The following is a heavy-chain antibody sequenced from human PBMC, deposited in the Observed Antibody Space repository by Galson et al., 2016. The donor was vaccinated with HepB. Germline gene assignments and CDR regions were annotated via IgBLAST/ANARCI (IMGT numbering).Heavy chain of an antibody. D-gene: IGHD2/OR15-2a*01. Sequence: SVKVSCKASGYTPSDHIHWVRQAPGQGLQWLGWVNPNSEGTNYAEKFQGRVTLTWDTSISTAYMELRRLTSDDTGIYYCAQGPQNYDYWGQGTQVIVSS. J-gene: IGHJ4*02. CDR3: AQGPQNYDY. V-gene: IGHV1-2*02. CDR2: VNPNSEGT. CDR1: GYTPSDH.